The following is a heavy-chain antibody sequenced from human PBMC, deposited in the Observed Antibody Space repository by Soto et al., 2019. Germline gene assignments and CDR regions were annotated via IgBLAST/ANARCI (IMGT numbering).Heavy chain of an antibody. CDR2: IIPFFGTS. CDR1: GGTFSSYP. CDR3: ARVGHITNYGMAV. Sequence: QVQLVQSGAEVKKPGSSVKVSCGASGGTFSSYPINWVRQAPGQGLEWMGGIIPFFGTSNYAQKFQGRVTMTADESTSTDYMELRSLRSEDTAVYYCARVGHITNYGMAVWGQGTTVTVSS. V-gene: IGHV1-69*01. J-gene: IGHJ6*02. D-gene: IGHD1-26*01.